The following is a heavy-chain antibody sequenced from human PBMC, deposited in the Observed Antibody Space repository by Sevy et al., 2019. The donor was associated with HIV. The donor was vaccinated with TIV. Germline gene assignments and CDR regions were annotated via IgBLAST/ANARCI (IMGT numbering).Heavy chain of an antibody. V-gene: IGHV3-21*01. CDR2: ISSSSSYI. Sequence: GGSLRLSCAASGFTFSSYSMNWVRQAPGKGLEWVSSISSSSSYIYYADSVKGRFTISRDNAKNSLYLQMNSLRAEDTAVYYCARDREKRITMVRGVPLGYWGQGTLVTVSS. D-gene: IGHD3-10*01. CDR3: ARDREKRITMVRGVPLGY. CDR1: GFTFSSYS. J-gene: IGHJ4*02.